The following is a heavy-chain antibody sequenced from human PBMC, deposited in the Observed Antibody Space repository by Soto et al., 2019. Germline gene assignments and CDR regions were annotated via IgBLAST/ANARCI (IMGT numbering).Heavy chain of an antibody. V-gene: IGHV2-5*01. CDR1: GFSLGTSGVG. D-gene: IGHD2-15*01. Sequence: SGPTLVNPTQTLTLTCTFSGFSLGTSGVGVGWIRQPPGKALEWLALIYWNDDKRYSPSLKSRLTITKDTSKNQVVLTMTNMDPVDTATYYCAHRGYCSGGSCYLFDYWGQGTLVTVSS. CDR3: AHRGYCSGGSCYLFDY. J-gene: IGHJ4*02. CDR2: IYWNDDK.